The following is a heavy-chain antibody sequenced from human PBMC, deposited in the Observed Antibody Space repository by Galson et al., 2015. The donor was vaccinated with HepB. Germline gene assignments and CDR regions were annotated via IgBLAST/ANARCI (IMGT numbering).Heavy chain of an antibody. CDR3: ATDDHCSGGSCYRSDY. V-gene: IGHV3-11*01. D-gene: IGHD2-15*01. J-gene: IGHJ4*02. Sequence: SLRLSCAASGFTFSDYYMTWIRQAPGKGLEWVSYISSSGSTIYYADSVKGRFTISRDNAKNSLYLQMNSLRAEDTAVYYCATDDHCSGGSCYRSDYWGQGTLVTVSS. CDR2: ISSSGSTI. CDR1: GFTFSDYY.